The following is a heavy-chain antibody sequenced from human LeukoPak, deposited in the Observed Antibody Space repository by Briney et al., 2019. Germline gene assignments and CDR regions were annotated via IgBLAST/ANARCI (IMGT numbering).Heavy chain of an antibody. CDR1: GFTVSSNY. D-gene: IGHD2-15*01. CDR3: ARGVEVAATRPYGMDV. J-gene: IGHJ6*02. Sequence: GGSLRLSCAASGFTVSSNYMSWVRQAPGKGLEWVSVIYSGGSTYYADSVKGRFTISRDNSKNTLYLQMNSLRAEDTAVYYCARGVEVAATRPYGMDVWGQGTTVTVSS. V-gene: IGHV3-53*01. CDR2: IYSGGST.